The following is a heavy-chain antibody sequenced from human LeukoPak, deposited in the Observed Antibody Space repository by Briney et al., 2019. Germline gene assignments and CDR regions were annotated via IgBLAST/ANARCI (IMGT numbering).Heavy chain of an antibody. D-gene: IGHD2-2*01. CDR2: INPNSGGT. V-gene: IGHV1-2*06. CDR1: GYTFTGYY. J-gene: IGHJ6*03. Sequence: ASVKVSCKASGYTFTGYYMHWVPQAPGQGLEWMGRINPNSGGTNYAQKFQGRVTMTRDTSISTAYMELSRLRSDDTAVYYCAKEGVPAATEMYYYYYMDVWGKGTTVTVSS. CDR3: AKEGVPAATEMYYYYYMDV.